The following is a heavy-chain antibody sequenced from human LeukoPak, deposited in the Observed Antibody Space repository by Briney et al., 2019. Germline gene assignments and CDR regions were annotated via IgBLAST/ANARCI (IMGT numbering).Heavy chain of an antibody. CDR2: ISSSSSYI. D-gene: IGHD3-10*01. V-gene: IGHV3-21*01. J-gene: IGHJ4*02. CDR3: ARDCYGSGSYALYNDY. CDR1: GFTFSSYS. Sequence: GGSLTLSCAASGFTFSSYSMNWVRQAPGKGLEWVSSISSSSSYIYYADSVKGRFTISRDNAKNSLYLQMNSLRAEDTAVYYCARDCYGSGSYALYNDYWGQGTLVTVSS.